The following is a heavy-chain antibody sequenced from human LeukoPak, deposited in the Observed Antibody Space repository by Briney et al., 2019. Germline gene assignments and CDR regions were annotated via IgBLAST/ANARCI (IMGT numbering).Heavy chain of an antibody. CDR1: GWSFSDNS. D-gene: IGHD3-22*01. V-gene: IGHV4-34*01. J-gene: IGHJ4*02. CDR2: INHSGST. CDR3: ARGRGQYDSSGYYPVYDS. Sequence: PSETLSLTCEVSGWSFSDNSWTWIRQPPGKGLEWIGEINHSGSTKYNPSLKSRVTISIDSSKNRFSLKLSSVTAADTAVYFCARGRGQYDSSGYYPVYDSWGQGTLVTVSS.